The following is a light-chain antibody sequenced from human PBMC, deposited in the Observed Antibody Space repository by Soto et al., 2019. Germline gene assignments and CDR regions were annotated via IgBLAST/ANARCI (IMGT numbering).Light chain of an antibody. CDR3: GTWDSSLSAGV. J-gene: IGLJ2*01. CDR1: SSDVGSHNL. Sequence: QSVLTQPAAVSASPGQSITISCTGTSSDVGSHNLVSWYQQSPGKAPKLIIYDNYHRPSGIPDRFSGSKSGTSATLGITGLQTGDEADYYCGTWDSSLSAGVFGGGTKLTVL. CDR2: DNY. V-gene: IGLV1-51*01.